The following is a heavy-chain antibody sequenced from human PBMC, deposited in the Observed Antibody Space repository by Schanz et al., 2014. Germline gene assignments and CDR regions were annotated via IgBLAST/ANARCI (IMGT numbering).Heavy chain of an antibody. J-gene: IGHJ6*02. CDR3: AKGMGYCSGGTCYDYYYYGLDV. CDR1: GFTLSSYS. D-gene: IGHD2-15*01. V-gene: IGHV3-21*04. CDR2: ISSSSSYI. Sequence: EVQLLDSGGGLVQPGGSLRLSCAASGFTLSSYSMNWVRQAPGKGLEWVSSISSSSSYIYYADSVKGRFTISRDNSENTLYLQMNSLSADDTAVFYCAKGMGYCSGGTCYDYYYYGLDVWGQGTTVTVSS.